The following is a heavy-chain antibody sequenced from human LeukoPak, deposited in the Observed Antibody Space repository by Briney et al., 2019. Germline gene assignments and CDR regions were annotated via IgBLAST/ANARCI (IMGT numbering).Heavy chain of an antibody. CDR2: ITSNGSTT. CDR1: GFTFSAHA. D-gene: IGHD4-17*01. V-gene: IGHV3-64*01. Sequence: GGSLRLSCAASGFTFSAHAMHWVRQAPGKGLEFVSAITSNGSTTYYANSVKGRFTISRDNSKNTLYLQMRSLRVEDMAVYYCAGVLGDKYGDVSDYWGQGTLVTVSS. CDR3: AGVLGDKYGDVSDY. J-gene: IGHJ4*02.